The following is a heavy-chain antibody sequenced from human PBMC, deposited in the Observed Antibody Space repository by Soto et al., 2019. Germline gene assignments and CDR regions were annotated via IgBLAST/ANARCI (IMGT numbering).Heavy chain of an antibody. V-gene: IGHV4-31*03. CDR3: ARVFIVSTAIVVVPAAMRYWFDP. CDR1: GGSISSGGYY. D-gene: IGHD2-2*01. J-gene: IGHJ5*02. CDR2: IYYSGST. Sequence: QVQLQESGPGLVKPSQTLSLTCTVSGGSISSGGYYWSWIRQHPGKGLEWIGYIYYSGSTYYNPSLKSRVTISVDTSKNQFSLKLSSVTAADTAVYYCARVFIVSTAIVVVPAAMRYWFDPWGQGTLVTVSS.